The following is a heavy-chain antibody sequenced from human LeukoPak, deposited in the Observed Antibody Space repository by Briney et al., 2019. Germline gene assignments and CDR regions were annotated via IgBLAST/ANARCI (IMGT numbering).Heavy chain of an antibody. CDR3: ARAGAPHGIFDY. CDR2: IYTSGST. J-gene: IGHJ4*02. CDR1: GGSISSGSYY. V-gene: IGHV4-61*02. Sequence: SQTLSLTCTVSGGSISSGSYYWSWIRQPAGKGLEWIGRIYTSGSTNYNPSLKSRVTISVDTSKNQFSLKLSSVTAADTAVYSCARAGAPHGIFDYWGQGTLVTVSS. D-gene: IGHD7-27*01.